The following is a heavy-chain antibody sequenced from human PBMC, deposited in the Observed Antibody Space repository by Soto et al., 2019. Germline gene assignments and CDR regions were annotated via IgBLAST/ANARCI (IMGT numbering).Heavy chain of an antibody. D-gene: IGHD3-10*01. CDR1: GGSISSYY. J-gene: IGHJ3*02. V-gene: IGHV4-59*08. CDR3: ARHRFGELLNAFDI. CDR2: IYYSGST. Sequence: SETLSLTCTVSGGSISSYYWSWIRQPPGKGLEWIGYIYYSGSTNYNPSLKSRVTISVDTSKNQFSLKLSSVTAADTAVYYCARHRFGELLNAFDIWGQGTMVTVSS.